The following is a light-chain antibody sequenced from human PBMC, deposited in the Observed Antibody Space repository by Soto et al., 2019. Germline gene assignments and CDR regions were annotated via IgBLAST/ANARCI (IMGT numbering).Light chain of an antibody. CDR2: AAS. J-gene: IGKJ4*01. V-gene: IGKV1-12*01. CDR1: QDISNW. CDR3: QQADTFPLT. Sequence: DIQMTQSPSFVSASAGDTVTITCRASQDISNWLAWYQQKPGKAPRCLIFAASNLHSGVPSRFSGSGSGTDFTLTISSLQPEDFATYYCQQADTFPLTFGGGTKVEIK.